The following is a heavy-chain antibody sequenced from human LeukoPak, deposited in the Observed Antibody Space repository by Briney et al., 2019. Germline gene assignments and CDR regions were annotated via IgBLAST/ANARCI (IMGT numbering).Heavy chain of an antibody. V-gene: IGHV3-30-3*01. J-gene: IGHJ6*03. Sequence: GGSLGLSRGASVYTFSRYAMQGVRQAPARGREGGTVLSYDGSNKYYADSVKGRFTISRDNSKNTLYLQMNSLRAEDTAVYYCARSGGLTELDYYYMDVWGKGTTVTVS. CDR3: ARSGGLTELDYYYMDV. CDR2: LSYDGSNK. CDR1: VYTFSRYA. D-gene: IGHD1-14*01.